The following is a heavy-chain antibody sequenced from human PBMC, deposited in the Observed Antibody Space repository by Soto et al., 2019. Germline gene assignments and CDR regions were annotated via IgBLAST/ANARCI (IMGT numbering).Heavy chain of an antibody. CDR3: ARGAFGAYYLDS. CDR1: GFTFSNYW. J-gene: IGHJ4*02. D-gene: IGHD3-3*01. Sequence: EVQLVESGGGLVQPGGSLRLSCVASGFTFSNYWIHWVRQAPGEGLVRVSRIKGDVITTNYADSVKGRFTISRDNAKNTVFLQMNSLRAEDTAVYYCARGAFGAYYLDSWGQGTLVIVS. V-gene: IGHV3-74*01. CDR2: IKGDVITT.